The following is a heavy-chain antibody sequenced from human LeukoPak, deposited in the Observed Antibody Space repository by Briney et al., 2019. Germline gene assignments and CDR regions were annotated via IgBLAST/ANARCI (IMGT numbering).Heavy chain of an antibody. D-gene: IGHD1-26*01. CDR2: IYHNGNT. V-gene: IGHV4-59*12. Sequence: PSETLSLTCAVYGGSLSAYYWTWIRQPPGKGLEWIGYIYHNGNTNYNPSLKSRVTLSVDTSKNQFSLKLSSVTAADTAVYYCARDPSGSYGYYYYYYMDVWGKGTTVTVSS. CDR1: GGSLSAYY. J-gene: IGHJ6*03. CDR3: ARDPSGSYGYYYYYYMDV.